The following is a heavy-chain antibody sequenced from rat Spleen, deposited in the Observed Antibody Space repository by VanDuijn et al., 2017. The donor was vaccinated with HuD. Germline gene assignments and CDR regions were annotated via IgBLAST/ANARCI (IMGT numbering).Heavy chain of an antibody. J-gene: IGHJ2*01. CDR3: ARHGRGDY. CDR1: GRTFSDYY. Sequence: EVQLVESGGGSVQPGRSLKLSCAASGRTFSDYYMAWVRQAPTKGLEWVAYISTGGTSTYYRDSVRGRFTISRDNTKSTLYLQMDSLRSEDTATYYCARHGRGDYWGQGVMVTVSS. D-gene: IGHD1-11*01. V-gene: IGHV5-25*01. CDR2: ISTGGTST.